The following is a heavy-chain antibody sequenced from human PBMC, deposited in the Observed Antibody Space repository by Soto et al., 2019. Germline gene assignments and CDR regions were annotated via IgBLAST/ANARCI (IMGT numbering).Heavy chain of an antibody. Sequence: GESLKISCKGSGYSFTSYWIGWVRQMPGKGLEWMGIIYPGDSDTRYSPSFQGQVTISADKSISTAYLQWSSLKASDTAMYYCASTYGFKHYYYGMDVWGQGTTVTSP. CDR1: GYSFTSYW. D-gene: IGHD3-10*01. V-gene: IGHV5-51*01. CDR2: IYPGDSDT. CDR3: ASTYGFKHYYYGMDV. J-gene: IGHJ6*02.